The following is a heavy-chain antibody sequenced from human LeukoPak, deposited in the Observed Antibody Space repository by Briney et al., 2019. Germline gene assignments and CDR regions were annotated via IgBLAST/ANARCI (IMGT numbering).Heavy chain of an antibody. V-gene: IGHV1-69*05. Sequence: SVKVSCKASGGTFSSYAISWVRQAPGQGLEWMGRIIPIFGTANYAQKFQGRVTITTDESTSTAYMELSSLRAEDTAVYYCARGLWFGELFGAFDIWGQGTMVTVSS. CDR3: ARGLWFGELFGAFDI. CDR1: GGTFSSYA. D-gene: IGHD3-10*01. CDR2: IIPIFGTA. J-gene: IGHJ3*02.